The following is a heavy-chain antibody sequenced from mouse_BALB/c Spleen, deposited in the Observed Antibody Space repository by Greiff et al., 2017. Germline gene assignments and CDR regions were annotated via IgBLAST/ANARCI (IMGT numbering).Heavy chain of an antibody. CDR1: GDSITSGY. CDR2: ISYSGST. Sequence: EVQLVESGPSLVKPSQTLSLTCSVTGDSITSGYWNWIRKFPGNKLEYMGYISYSGSTYYNPSLKSRISITRDTSKNQYYLQLNSVTTEDTATYYCARPHDYGSWFAYWGQGTLVTVSA. J-gene: IGHJ3*01. V-gene: IGHV3-8*02. D-gene: IGHD2-4*01. CDR3: ARPHDYGSWFAY.